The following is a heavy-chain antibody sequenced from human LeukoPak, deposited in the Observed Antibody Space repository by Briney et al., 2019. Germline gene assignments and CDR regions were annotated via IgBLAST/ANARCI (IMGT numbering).Heavy chain of an antibody. D-gene: IGHD3-10*01. J-gene: IGHJ5*02. V-gene: IGHV1-2*02. CDR2: INPNSGGT. Sequence: GASVEVSCKASGYTFTGYYMHWVRQAPGQGLEWMGWINPNSGGTNYAQKFQGRVTMTRDTSISTAYMELSRLRSDDTAVYYCARGGELLWFGEFPWGQGTLVTVSS. CDR3: ARGGELLWFGEFP. CDR1: GYTFTGYY.